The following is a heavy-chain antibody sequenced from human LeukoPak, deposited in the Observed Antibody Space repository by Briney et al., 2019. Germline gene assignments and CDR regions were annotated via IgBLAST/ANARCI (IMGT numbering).Heavy chain of an antibody. Sequence: GESLKISCKGSGYNFTSYWIGWVRPVPGKGLEWMGIIYPGDSDTRYSPSFQGQVTISADKSISTAYLQWSSLKASDTAMYYCARRGFWGNGYFDYWGQGTLVTVSS. D-gene: IGHD3-16*01. V-gene: IGHV5-51*01. CDR1: GYNFTSYW. J-gene: IGHJ4*02. CDR3: ARRGFWGNGYFDY. CDR2: IYPGDSDT.